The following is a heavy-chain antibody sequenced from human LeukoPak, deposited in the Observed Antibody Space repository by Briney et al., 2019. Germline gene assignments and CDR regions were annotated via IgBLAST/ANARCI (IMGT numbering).Heavy chain of an antibody. CDR1: SDSISSSSYL. CDR3: ARRHYGSGNIDS. CDR2: IYSNGHI. V-gene: IGHV4-39*01. Sequence: SETLSLTCSVSSDSISSSSYLWVWVRQPPGKGLEWIGDIYSNGHISYNPSLKSRAAISVDTSKNQFSLNLSSVTAADTAVYYCARRHYGSGNIDSWGQGTLVTVSS. J-gene: IGHJ4*02. D-gene: IGHD3-10*01.